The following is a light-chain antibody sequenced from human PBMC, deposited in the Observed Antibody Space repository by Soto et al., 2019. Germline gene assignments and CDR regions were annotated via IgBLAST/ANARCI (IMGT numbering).Light chain of an antibody. Sequence: ETVMTQSPDSLAVSLGERATIKCKSSQSVLYSSNDRSYLAWFQQKPGQPPKALIYWASSRESGVPDRFSGSGSGTDFTLSISSLQAEDVAVYFCQQYFTTPWTFGQGTKVEI. CDR1: QSVLYSSNDRSY. J-gene: IGKJ1*01. V-gene: IGKV4-1*01. CDR2: WAS. CDR3: QQYFTTPWT.